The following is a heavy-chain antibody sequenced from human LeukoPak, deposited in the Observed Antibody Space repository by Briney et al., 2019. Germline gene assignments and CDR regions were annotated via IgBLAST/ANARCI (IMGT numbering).Heavy chain of an antibody. Sequence: SETLSLTCTVSGGSISYYYWSWIRQPPGKGLEWIGYIYYSGNTKYNPSLKSRLTISLDTSKNQFSLKLSSVTAADTAVYYCARQRGGGYWYFDLWGRGTLVTVSS. CDR1: GGSISYYY. J-gene: IGHJ2*01. V-gene: IGHV4-59*08. CDR3: ARQRGGGYWYFDL. CDR2: IYYSGNT.